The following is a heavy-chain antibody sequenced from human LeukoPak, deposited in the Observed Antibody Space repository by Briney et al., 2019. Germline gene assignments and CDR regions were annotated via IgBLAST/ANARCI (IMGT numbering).Heavy chain of an antibody. J-gene: IGHJ4*02. CDR1: GFTFDDYA. CDR3: ARSLPSYDFWSGYYMDYFDY. CDR2: IWYDGSNK. D-gene: IGHD3-3*01. V-gene: IGHV3-33*08. Sequence: GGSLRLSCAASGFTFDDYAMHWVRQAPGKGLEWVAVIWYDGSNKYYADSVKGRFTISRDNSKNTLYLQMNSLRAEDTAVYYCARSLPSYDFWSGYYMDYFDYWGQGTLVTVSS.